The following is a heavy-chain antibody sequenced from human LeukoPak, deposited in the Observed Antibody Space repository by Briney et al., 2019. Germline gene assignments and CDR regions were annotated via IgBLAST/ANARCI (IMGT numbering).Heavy chain of an antibody. J-gene: IGHJ4*01. D-gene: IGHD3-10*01. CDR3: TPGEAWRSNSPGS. V-gene: IGHV3-21*01. CDR2: ISSSSSYI. Sequence: PGGSVRLLCTASGFPFSSYSANWGRQAPGKGLEWVSSISSSSSYIYYADSVKGRFTISRDNAKNSLYLQMNSLRAEYTAEYYCTPGEAWRSNSPGSRGHGTLVTVSS. CDR1: GFPFSSYS.